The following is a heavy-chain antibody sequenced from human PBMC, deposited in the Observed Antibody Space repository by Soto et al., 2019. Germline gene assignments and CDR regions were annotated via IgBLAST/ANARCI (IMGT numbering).Heavy chain of an antibody. V-gene: IGHV3-23*01. CDR3: FVVATITAFDV. J-gene: IGHJ3*01. Sequence: GGSLRLSCAASGFTFDDYAMPWVRQAPGKGLEWVSAITANGGQTFYADSVRGRFAISRDNFKNTLFLQMNSLRAEDTALYYCFVVATITAFDVWGQGTMVTVSS. CDR2: ITANGGQT. D-gene: IGHD5-12*01. CDR1: GFTFDDYA.